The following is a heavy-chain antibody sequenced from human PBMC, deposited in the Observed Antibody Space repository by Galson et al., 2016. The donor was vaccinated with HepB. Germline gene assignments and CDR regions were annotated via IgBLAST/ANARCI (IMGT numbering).Heavy chain of an antibody. CDR3: ARVGGGVIDY. CDR2: SNGYNGNT. J-gene: IGHJ4*02. D-gene: IGHD4-23*01. V-gene: IGHV1-18*04. CDR1: GYTFSSFG. Sequence: SVKVSCKASGYTFSSFGISWVRQAPGQGLEWMGWSNGYNGNTNRAQKLQGRLTMTTDTSTSTAYMELRSLRSDDTAVYYCARVGGGVIDYWGQGTLVTVSS.